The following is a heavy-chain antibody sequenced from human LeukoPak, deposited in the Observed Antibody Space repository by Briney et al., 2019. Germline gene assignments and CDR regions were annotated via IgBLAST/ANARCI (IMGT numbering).Heavy chain of an antibody. CDR2: ISETRSSM. CDR3: AREYIGSDYFDY. J-gene: IGHJ4*02. V-gene: IGHV3-48*03. D-gene: IGHD5-12*01. CDR1: GFSFSSYE. Sequence: GGSLRLSCAASGFSFSSYEMNWVRQAPGKGLEWVAYISETRSSMNYADSMKGRFTISRDNAKNSLYLQMNSLRAEDTAVYYCAREYIGSDYFDYWGQGTLVTVSS.